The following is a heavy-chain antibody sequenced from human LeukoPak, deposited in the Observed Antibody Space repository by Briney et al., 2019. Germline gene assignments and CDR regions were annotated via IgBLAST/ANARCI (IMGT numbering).Heavy chain of an antibody. CDR1: GFTFHDYA. CDR3: AKGMYYYDSSGYASAIDY. Sequence: GGSLRLSCAASGFTFHDYAMHWVRQAPGKGLEWVSLINGDGGKTYYGDSGKGRFTISRDNSKNSLYLQMNSLRTEDTAFYYCAKGMYYYDSSGYASAIDYWGQGTLVTDSS. D-gene: IGHD3-22*01. J-gene: IGHJ4*02. CDR2: INGDGGKT. V-gene: IGHV3-43*02.